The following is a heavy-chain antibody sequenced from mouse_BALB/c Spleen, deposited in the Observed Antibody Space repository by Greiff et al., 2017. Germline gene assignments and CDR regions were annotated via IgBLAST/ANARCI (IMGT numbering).Heavy chain of an antibody. CDR2: INPGSGGT. CDR3: ARRYGSSGFAY. J-gene: IGHJ3*01. D-gene: IGHD1-1*01. Sequence: QVQLQQSGADLVRPGTSVKVSCKASGYAFTNYLIEWVKQRPGQGLEWIGVINPGSGGTNYNEKFKGKATLTADKSSSTAYMQLSSLTSDDSAVYFCARRYGSSGFAYWGQGTLVTVSA. V-gene: IGHV1-54*01. CDR1: GYAFTNYL.